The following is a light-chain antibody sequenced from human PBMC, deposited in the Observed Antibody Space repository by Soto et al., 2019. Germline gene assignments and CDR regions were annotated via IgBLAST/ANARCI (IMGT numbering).Light chain of an antibody. V-gene: IGKV3-11*01. CDR3: QQRSNWPQLT. CDR2: DAS. CDR1: QSVSSY. Sequence: IVLTQSPATLSFSPREIATLSCSSSQSVSSYLAWYQQKPGQAPRLLIYDASNRATGIPARFSGSGSGTDFTLTISSLEPEDFAVYYCQQRSNWPQLTFGGGTKVDIK. J-gene: IGKJ4*01.